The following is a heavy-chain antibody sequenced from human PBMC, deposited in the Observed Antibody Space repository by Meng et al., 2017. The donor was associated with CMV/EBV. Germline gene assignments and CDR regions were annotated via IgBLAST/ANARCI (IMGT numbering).Heavy chain of an antibody. CDR1: GFSFDNYA. CDR3: AKGVYSSGYYYYGMDV. J-gene: IGHJ6*02. CDR2: ISGSGGSR. D-gene: IGHD6-19*01. Sequence: GGSLRLSCVGSGFSFDNYAMSWVRQAPGKWLEWVSTISGSGGSRYYADSVKGRFTISRDNSKNTLYLQMNSLRTEDTAVYYCAKGVYSSGYYYYGMDVWGQGTTVTVSS. V-gene: IGHV3-23*01.